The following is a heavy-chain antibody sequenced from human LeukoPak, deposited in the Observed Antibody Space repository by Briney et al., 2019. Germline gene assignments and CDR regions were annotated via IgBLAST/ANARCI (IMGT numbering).Heavy chain of an antibody. CDR2: IYTSGST. V-gene: IGHV4-4*07. Sequence: SETLSLTCTVSGGSISSYYWSWIRQPAGKGLEWIGCIYTSGSTNYNPSLKSRVTMSVDTSKNQFSLKLSSVTAADTAVYYCARSPLLREVEPHYGMDVWGQGTTVTVSS. CDR1: GGSISSYY. CDR3: ARSPLLREVEPHYGMDV. J-gene: IGHJ6*02. D-gene: IGHD3-16*01.